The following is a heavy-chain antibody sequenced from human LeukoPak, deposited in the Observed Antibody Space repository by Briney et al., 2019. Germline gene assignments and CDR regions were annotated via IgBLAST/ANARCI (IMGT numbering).Heavy chain of an antibody. CDR2: INHNGNVN. V-gene: IGHV3-7*03. J-gene: IGHJ3*02. D-gene: IGHD5-18*01. Sequence: GGSLRLSCAASGFTFSSYWMNWARQAPGKGLEWVASINHNGNVNYYVDSVKGRFTISRDNAKNSLYLQMNSLRTEDTALYYCTKDLRSFVDTTVVTAFDIWGQGTLVTVSS. CDR3: TKDLRSFVDTTVVTAFDI. CDR1: GFTFSSYW.